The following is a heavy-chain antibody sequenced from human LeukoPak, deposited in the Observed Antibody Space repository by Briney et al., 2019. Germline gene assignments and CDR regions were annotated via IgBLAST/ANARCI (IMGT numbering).Heavy chain of an antibody. V-gene: IGHV3-9*01. CDR2: IGWNTGTI. D-gene: IGHD5-18*01. CDR1: GFNFDGYA. Sequence: GRSLRLSCAASGFNFDGYAMHWVRQAPGKGLEWVSSIGWNTGTIGYADSVKGRFTISRDNAKNSLYLQMNNLRVEDTALYCCVKDGAWGYYYFDYWGQGTLVTVSS. CDR3: VKDGAWGYYYFDY. J-gene: IGHJ4*02.